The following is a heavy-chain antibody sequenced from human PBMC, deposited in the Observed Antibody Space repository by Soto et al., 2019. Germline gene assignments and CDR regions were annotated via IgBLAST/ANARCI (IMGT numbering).Heavy chain of an antibody. J-gene: IGHJ5*02. V-gene: IGHV4-59*08. CDR2: IYYSGST. CDR1: GGSISSYY. CDR3: ARRVTLYYFSSGSYLASFDP. D-gene: IGHD3-10*01. Sequence: SSETLSLTCTVSGGSISSYYWSWIRQPPGKGLEWIGYIYYSGSTNYNPSLKSRVTISVDTSKNQFSLKPSSVTAADTAVYYCARRVTLYYFSSGSYLASFDPWDQGTLVTGSS.